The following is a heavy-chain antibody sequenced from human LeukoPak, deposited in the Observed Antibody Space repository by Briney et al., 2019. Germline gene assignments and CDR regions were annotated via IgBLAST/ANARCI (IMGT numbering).Heavy chain of an antibody. D-gene: IGHD6-13*01. J-gene: IGHJ4*02. CDR2: IYYSGST. V-gene: IGHV4-59*12. CDR3: VRGGSKAAATFDY. Sequence: SETLSLTCTVSGGSISSYYWSWIRQPPGKGLEWIGYIYYSGSTNYNPSLKSRVTISVDTSKNQFSLKLSSVTAADTAVYYCVRGGSKAAATFDYWGQGTLITVS. CDR1: GGSISSYY.